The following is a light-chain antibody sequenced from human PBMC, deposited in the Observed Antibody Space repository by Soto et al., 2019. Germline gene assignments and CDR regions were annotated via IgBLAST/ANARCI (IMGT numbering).Light chain of an antibody. CDR2: AAS. CDR3: LQHYSYPRT. V-gene: IGKV1-17*01. CDR1: QSVSST. J-gene: IGKJ1*01. Sequence: EILMTQSPATLSVSPGERATLSCRASQSVSSTLSWYQQKPGKAPKRLIYAASSLHSGVPSRFSGSASGTEFTLAISGLQPEDFATYYCLQHYSYPRTFGQGTKVDIK.